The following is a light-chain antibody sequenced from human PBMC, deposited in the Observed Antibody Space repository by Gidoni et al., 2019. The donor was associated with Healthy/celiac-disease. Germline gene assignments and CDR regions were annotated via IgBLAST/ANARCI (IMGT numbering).Light chain of an antibody. CDR3: QQYGSSPLT. CDR1: QSVSSSY. CDR2: GAS. Sequence: EIVLTQSPGTLSLSPGERATLSCRASQSVSSSYLAWYQQKPGLIYGASSRATGIPDSFSGSGSGTDFTLTISRLEPEDFAVYYCQQYGSSPLTFGGGTKVEIK. J-gene: IGKJ4*01. V-gene: IGKV3-20*01.